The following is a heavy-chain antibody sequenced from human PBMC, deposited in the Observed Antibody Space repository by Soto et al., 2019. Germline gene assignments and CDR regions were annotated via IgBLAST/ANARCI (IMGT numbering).Heavy chain of an antibody. V-gene: IGHV4-59*08. Sequence: SETLSLTCAVSGYSVSDSNWWSWIRQPPGKALEWIGYVSYSGSTDYHPPLKSRVSISIDTSKNQFSLKMISVTAADTAVYYCARHGSDSGWFFFDPWGQGALVTVSS. J-gene: IGHJ5*02. CDR3: ARHGSDSGWFFFDP. D-gene: IGHD6-19*01. CDR1: GYSVSDSNW. CDR2: VSYSGST.